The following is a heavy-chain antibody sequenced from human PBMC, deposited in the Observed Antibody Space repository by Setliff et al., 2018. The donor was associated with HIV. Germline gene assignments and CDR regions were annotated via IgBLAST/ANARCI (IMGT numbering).Heavy chain of an antibody. D-gene: IGHD3-3*01. Sequence: KASETLSLTCTVSGGSISISSHYWGWIRQPPGKGLEWIGSIYFNGITHDNPSLKSRVTTSVDTSKNQFSLKLSTVTAADTAHYSCVTVVQDDLGVGLFDYWGQGTLVTVSS. CDR1: GGSISISSHY. J-gene: IGHJ4*02. CDR3: VTVVQDDLGVGLFDY. CDR2: IYFNGIT. V-gene: IGHV4-39*01.